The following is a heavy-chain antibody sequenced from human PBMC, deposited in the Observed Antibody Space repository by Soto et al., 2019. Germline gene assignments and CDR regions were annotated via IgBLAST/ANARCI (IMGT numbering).Heavy chain of an antibody. CDR3: ARLYGVHHTVPFWLGYFDH. V-gene: IGHV1-46*01. CDR2: INPIGGST. J-gene: IGHJ4*02. CDR1: GYTFTGNY. Sequence: QVLLVQSGAEVKQPGASVKISCKASGYTFTGNYIHWMRQAPGQGLEWVGIINPIGGSTSYAQKFQGRVVMTSDTSTITVYVELSSLRSEDTAIYFCARLYGVHHTVPFWLGYFDHWGQGTPLTVSS. D-gene: IGHD4-17*01.